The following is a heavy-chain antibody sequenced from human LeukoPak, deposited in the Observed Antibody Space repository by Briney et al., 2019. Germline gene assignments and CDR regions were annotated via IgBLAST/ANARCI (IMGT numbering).Heavy chain of an antibody. CDR3: ARTEAFCSDTSCSNWFDP. D-gene: IGHD2-2*01. J-gene: IGHJ5*02. Sequence: SGTLSLTCAVSGGSVSRSNWWNWVRQPPGKGLEWIGEIHHSGSTNYNPSLKSRVTMSVDKSKNQFSLKLSSVTAADTAVYYCARTEAFCSDTSCSNWFDPWGQGTLVTVSS. V-gene: IGHV4-4*02. CDR2: IHHSGST. CDR1: GGSVSRSNW.